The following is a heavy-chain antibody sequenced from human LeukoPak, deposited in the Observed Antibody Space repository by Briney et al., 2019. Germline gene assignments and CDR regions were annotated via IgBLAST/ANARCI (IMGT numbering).Heavy chain of an antibody. CDR2: INHSGST. CDR1: GGSFSGYY. CDR3: ARVPVAGTGAWFSEYYFDY. Sequence: PSETLSLTCAVYGGSFSGYYWSWIRQPPGKGLEWIGEINHSGSTNYNPSLKSRVTISVDTSKNQFSLKLSSVTAADTAVYYCARVPVAGTGAWFSEYYFDYWGQGTLVTVSS. D-gene: IGHD6-19*01. V-gene: IGHV4-34*01. J-gene: IGHJ4*02.